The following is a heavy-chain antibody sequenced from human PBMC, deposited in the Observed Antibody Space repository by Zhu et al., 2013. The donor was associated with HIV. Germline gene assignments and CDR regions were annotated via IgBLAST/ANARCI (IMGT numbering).Heavy chain of an antibody. D-gene: IGHD3-22*01. CDR3: ATWSHRPYYYDSSGSGSFDI. V-gene: IGHV1-24*01. Sequence: QVQLVQSGAEVKKPGASVKVSCKVSGYTLTELSMHWVRQAPGKGLEWMGGFDPEDGETIYAQKFQGRVTMTEDTSTDTAYMELSSLRSEDTAVYYCATWSHRPYYYDSSGSGSFDIVGPRDNGHRXF. CDR2: FDPEDGET. J-gene: IGHJ3*02. CDR1: GYTLTELS.